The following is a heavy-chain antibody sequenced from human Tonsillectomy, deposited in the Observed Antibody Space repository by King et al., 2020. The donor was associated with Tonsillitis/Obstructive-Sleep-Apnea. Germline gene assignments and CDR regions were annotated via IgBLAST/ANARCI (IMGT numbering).Heavy chain of an antibody. CDR3: ARHDEDGVVLPAALGFGR. Sequence: QLVQSGAEVKKPGESLKISCKGSGYSFTSYWIGWVRQMPGKGLEWMGIIYPGDSDTIYSPSFQGQVTISADKSISTAYLQWSSLKASDTAMYYCARHDEDGVVLPAALGFGRGGEGTLVTVSS. V-gene: IGHV5-51*01. CDR2: IYPGDSDT. J-gene: IGHJ5*02. CDR1: GYSFTSYW. D-gene: IGHD2-8*01.